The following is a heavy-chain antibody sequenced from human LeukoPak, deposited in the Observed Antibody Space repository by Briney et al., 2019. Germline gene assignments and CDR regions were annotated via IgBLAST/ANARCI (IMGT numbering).Heavy chain of an antibody. CDR1: GITFSSYS. J-gene: IGHJ4*02. D-gene: IGHD1/OR15-1a*01. V-gene: IGHV3-21*01. CDR2: ITSSSSYI. Sequence: GGSLRLSCAASGITFSSYSMNWVRQAPGKGLEWVSSITSSSSYIYYADSVKGRFTISRDNAKNSLYLQMNSLRAEDTAVYYCARDERAMEHQFDYWGQGTLVTVSS. CDR3: ARDERAMEHQFDY.